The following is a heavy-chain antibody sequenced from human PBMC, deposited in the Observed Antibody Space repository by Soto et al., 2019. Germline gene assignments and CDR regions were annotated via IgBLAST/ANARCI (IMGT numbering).Heavy chain of an antibody. CDR2: VYYSGST. CDR1: GGSISSFAYY. CDR3: AGELHYYYDSSGYPAPIDY. Sequence: TLSLTCTVSGGSISSFAYYWGWIRQPPGKGLEWIGTVYYSGSTYYNPSLKSRVTISVDTSKNQFSLKLSSVTAADTAVYYCAGELHYYYDSSGYPAPIDYWGQGTLVTVSS. D-gene: IGHD3-22*01. V-gene: IGHV4-30-4*08. J-gene: IGHJ4*02.